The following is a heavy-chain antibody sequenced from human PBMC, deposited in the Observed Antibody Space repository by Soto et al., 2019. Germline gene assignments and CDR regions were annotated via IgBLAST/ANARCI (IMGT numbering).Heavy chain of an antibody. CDR3: ASVSRGRIYRFDY. D-gene: IGHD1-26*01. V-gene: IGHV4-4*02. CDR2: IYHSGST. CDR1: SGSISSSNW. Sequence: QVQLQESGPGLVKPSGTLSLTCAVSSGSISSSNWWSWVRQPPGKGLEWLGEIYHSGSTNYNPSLQSRVTLSVDKAKNQFSRNMSSVTAADKAVYYCASVSRGRIYRFDYWGHGTLVTVSA. J-gene: IGHJ4*01.